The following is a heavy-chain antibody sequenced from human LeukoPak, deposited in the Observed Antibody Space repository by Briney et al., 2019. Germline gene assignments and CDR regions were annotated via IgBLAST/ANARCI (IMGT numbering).Heavy chain of an antibody. CDR1: GGSISSYY. D-gene: IGHD3-9*01. CDR3: ARQDYDILTGPSYYFDY. J-gene: IGHJ4*02. CDR2: IYYSGST. Sequence: SGTLSLTCTVSGGSISSYYWSWIRQPPGKGLEWIGYIYYSGSTNYNPSLKSRVTISVDTSKNQFSLKLSSVTAADTAVYYCARQDYDILTGPSYYFDYWGQGTLVTVSS. V-gene: IGHV4-59*08.